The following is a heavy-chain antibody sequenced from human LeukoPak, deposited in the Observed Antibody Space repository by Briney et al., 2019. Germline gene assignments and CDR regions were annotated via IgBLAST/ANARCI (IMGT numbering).Heavy chain of an antibody. CDR2: INHSGST. CDR1: GGSFSGYY. V-gene: IGHV4-34*01. Sequence: NASETLSLTCAVYGGSFSGYYWSWLRQPPGKGLEWIGEINHSGSTNYNPSLKSRVTISVDTSKNQFSLKLSSVTAADTAVYYCARGPYGGNAASYFDYWGQGTLVTVSS. CDR3: ARGPYGGNAASYFDY. J-gene: IGHJ4*02. D-gene: IGHD4-23*01.